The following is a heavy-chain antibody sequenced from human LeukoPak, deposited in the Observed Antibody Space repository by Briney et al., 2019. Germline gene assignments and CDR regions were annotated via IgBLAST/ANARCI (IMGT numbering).Heavy chain of an antibody. D-gene: IGHD6-19*01. V-gene: IGHV5-51*01. CDR3: AKRSDSTIAVAAWDWFDP. CDR1: GYSFTSYW. J-gene: IGHJ5*02. CDR2: IYPGDSDT. Sequence: GESLKISCKGSGYSFTSYWIGWVRQMPGKGLEWMGIIYPGDSDTRYSPSFQGQVTISADKSISTAYLQWSSLKASDTAMYYCAKRSDSTIAVAAWDWFDPWGQGTLVTVSS.